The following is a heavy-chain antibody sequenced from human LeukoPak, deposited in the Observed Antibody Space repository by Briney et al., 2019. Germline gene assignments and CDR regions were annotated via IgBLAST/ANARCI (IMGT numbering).Heavy chain of an antibody. Sequence: GGSLRLSCAASGFTFSSYAIHWVRQAPGKGLEWVAFIRYDGSNKYYADSVKGRFTISRDNSKNTLYLQMNSLRAEDTAVYYCAKPSGDYDYFDSWGQGTLVTVSS. J-gene: IGHJ4*02. V-gene: IGHV3-30*02. D-gene: IGHD4-17*01. CDR1: GFTFSSYA. CDR3: AKPSGDYDYFDS. CDR2: IRYDGSNK.